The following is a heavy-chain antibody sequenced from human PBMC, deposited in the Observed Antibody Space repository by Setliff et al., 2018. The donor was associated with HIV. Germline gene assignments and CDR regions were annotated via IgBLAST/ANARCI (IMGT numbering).Heavy chain of an antibody. Sequence: GGSLRLSCAASGFTVSSNYITWVRQAPGKGLEWVSVIYSGGTTLYRESVKGRFIISRDNSKNTLYLQMNSLRAEDTAVYYCARRIWSGYSFDYWGQGTLVTVSS. J-gene: IGHJ4*02. V-gene: IGHV3-66*01. CDR2: IYSGGTT. CDR1: GFTVSSNY. D-gene: IGHD3-3*01. CDR3: ARRIWSGYSFDY.